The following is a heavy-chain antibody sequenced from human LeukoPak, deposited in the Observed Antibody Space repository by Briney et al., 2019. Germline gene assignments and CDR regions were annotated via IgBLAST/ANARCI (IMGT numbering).Heavy chain of an antibody. D-gene: IGHD2-2*02. CDR3: AKDRHAPGRYPFDS. V-gene: IGHV3-53*01. CDR1: GFTVSSNY. Sequence: GGSLRLSCAASGFTVSSNYMSWVRQAPGKGLEWVSVIYSGGSTYYADSVKGRFTISRDNTKNTLYLQMNSLRAEDTAVYYCAKDRHAPGRYPFDSWGQGTLVTVSS. CDR2: IYSGGST. J-gene: IGHJ5*01.